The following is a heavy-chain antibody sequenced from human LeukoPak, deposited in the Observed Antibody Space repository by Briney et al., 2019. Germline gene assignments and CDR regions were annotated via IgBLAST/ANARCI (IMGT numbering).Heavy chain of an antibody. Sequence: SETLSLTCTVSGGSISSYYWGWIRQPPGKGLEWIGSIYYSGSTYYNPSLKSRVTISVDTSKNQFSLKLSSVTAADTAVYYCARVAGTSSGETFDPWGQGTLVTVSS. J-gene: IGHJ5*02. CDR3: ARVAGTSSGETFDP. V-gene: IGHV4-39*07. CDR2: IYYSGST. CDR1: GGSISSYY. D-gene: IGHD6-19*01.